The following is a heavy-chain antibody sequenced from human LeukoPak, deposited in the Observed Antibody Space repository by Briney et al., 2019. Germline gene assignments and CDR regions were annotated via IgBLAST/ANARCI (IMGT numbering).Heavy chain of an antibody. CDR1: GYTFTSYY. Sequence: ASVKVSCKASGYTFTSYYMHWVRQAPGQGLEWMGIINPSGGSTSYAQKFQGRVTMTRDTSTGTVYMELSSLRSEDTAVYYCARVRPHHYDILTGYLDYWGQGTLVTASS. D-gene: IGHD3-9*01. J-gene: IGHJ4*02. CDR3: ARVRPHHYDILTGYLDY. CDR2: INPSGGST. V-gene: IGHV1-46*03.